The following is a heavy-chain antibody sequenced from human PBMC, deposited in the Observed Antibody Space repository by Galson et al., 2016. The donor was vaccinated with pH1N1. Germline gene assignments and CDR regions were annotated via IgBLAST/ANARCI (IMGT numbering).Heavy chain of an antibody. CDR2: IDPRVGTT. J-gene: IGHJ4*02. Sequence: SVKVSCKASGYTFTTYYIHWVRQAPGQGLEWLGVIDPRVGTTNYARKFQGRLTMTSDTSTSTVSMELSSLKSDDTAVYSCARDLARQHDYWGQGTLVTVSS. V-gene: IGHV1-46*01. CDR3: ARDLARQHDY. CDR1: GYTFTTYY. D-gene: IGHD1-1*01.